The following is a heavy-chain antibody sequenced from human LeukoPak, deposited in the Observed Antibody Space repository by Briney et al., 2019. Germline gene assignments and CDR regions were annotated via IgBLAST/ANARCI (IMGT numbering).Heavy chain of an antibody. CDR3: ARDGLGLTATGAFDI. Sequence: GGSLRLSCAASGFTFSDYYMSWIRQAPGKGLEWVSYISSSGSTIHYADSMKGRFTISRDNAKNSLYLQMNSLRAEDTALYYCARDGLGLTATGAFDIWGQGTMVTVSS. CDR2: ISSSGSTI. V-gene: IGHV3-11*04. J-gene: IGHJ3*02. D-gene: IGHD1-26*01. CDR1: GFTFSDYY.